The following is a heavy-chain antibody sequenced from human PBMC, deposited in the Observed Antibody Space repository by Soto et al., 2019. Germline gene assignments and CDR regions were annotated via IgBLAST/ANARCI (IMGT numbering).Heavy chain of an antibody. CDR2: IWYDGSNK. D-gene: IGHD4-17*01. V-gene: IGHV3-33*01. CDR1: GFTFSSYG. J-gene: IGHJ6*02. Sequence: GGSLRLSCAASGFTFSSYGMHWVRQAPGKGLEWVAVIWYDGSNKYYADSVKGRFTISRDNSKNTLYLQMNSLRAEDTAVYYCARVGTTVTTIPSDYYYGMDVWGQGTTVTVSS. CDR3: ARVGTTVTTIPSDYYYGMDV.